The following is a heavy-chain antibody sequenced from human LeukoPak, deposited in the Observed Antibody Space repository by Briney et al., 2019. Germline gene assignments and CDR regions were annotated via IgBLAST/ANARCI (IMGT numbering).Heavy chain of an antibody. CDR1: GFTFSSYS. V-gene: IGHV3-48*01. D-gene: IGHD3-10*01. J-gene: IGHJ5*02. CDR2: ISSSSSTI. CDR3: ARELRGARRWFDH. Sequence: GGSLRLSCAASGFTFSSYSMNWVRQAPGKGLEWVSYISSSSSTIYYADSVKGRFTISRDNAKNSLYLQMNSLRAEDTAFYYCARELRGARRWFDHWGQGTLVTVSS.